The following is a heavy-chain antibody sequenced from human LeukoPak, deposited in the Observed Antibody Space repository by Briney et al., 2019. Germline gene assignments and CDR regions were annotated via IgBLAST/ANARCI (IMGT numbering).Heavy chain of an antibody. CDR1: GYNFINYG. Sequence: ASVKVSCKASGYNFINYGISWARQAPGQRPEWMGWISDYNGKATYAQKFQGRVTMTTDTSRSTAYLELRSLKSDDTAVYYCARDLQAGVSDPWGQGTLVTVSS. CDR2: ISDYNGKA. V-gene: IGHV1-18*01. CDR3: ARDLQAGVSDP. D-gene: IGHD5-24*01. J-gene: IGHJ5*02.